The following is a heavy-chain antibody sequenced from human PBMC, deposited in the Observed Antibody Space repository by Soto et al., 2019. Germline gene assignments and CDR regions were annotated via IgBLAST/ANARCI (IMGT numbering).Heavy chain of an antibody. CDR3: ARDREQQLVLRGDYYYYGMDV. J-gene: IGHJ6*02. V-gene: IGHV1-46*01. CDR2: INPSGGST. D-gene: IGHD6-13*01. Sequence: GASVKVSCKASGYTFTSYYMHWVRQAPGQGLEWMGIINPSGGSTSYAQKFQGRVTMTRDTSTSTVYMELSSLRSEDTAVYYCARDREQQLVLRGDYYYYGMDVWGQGTTVTVSS. CDR1: GYTFTSYY.